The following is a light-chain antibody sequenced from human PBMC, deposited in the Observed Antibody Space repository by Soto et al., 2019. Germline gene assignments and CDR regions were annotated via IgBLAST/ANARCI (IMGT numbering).Light chain of an antibody. CDR2: DVG. V-gene: IGLV2-14*01. CDR1: SSDIGVYNF. Sequence: QSALTQPASVSGSPGQSITIACTGTSSDIGVYNFVSWYQQHPGKAPKLLISDVGNRPSGVSNRFSGSKSGTTASLTISGLQAEDEAHYYCNSYRTVSTYVFGTGTKVTVL. J-gene: IGLJ1*01. CDR3: NSYRTVSTYV.